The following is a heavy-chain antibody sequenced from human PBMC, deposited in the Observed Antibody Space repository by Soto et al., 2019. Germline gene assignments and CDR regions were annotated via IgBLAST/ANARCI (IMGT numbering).Heavy chain of an antibody. V-gene: IGHV4-39*01. J-gene: IGHJ4*02. Sequence: SETLSLTCTVSGASISGSSYYWGWIRQAPGKGLEWIGNVYDSGTTYYNPSLKSRVTISVDTSNNQFSLKLSSVTAADTAVYYCARQPYRSVAAMVWGQGTQVTVPQ. D-gene: IGHD6-6*01. CDR2: VYDSGTT. CDR1: GASISGSSYY. CDR3: ARQPYRSVAAMV.